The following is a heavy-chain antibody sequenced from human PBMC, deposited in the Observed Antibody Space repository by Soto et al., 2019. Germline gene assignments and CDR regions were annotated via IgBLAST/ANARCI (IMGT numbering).Heavy chain of an antibody. J-gene: IGHJ6*03. Sequence: SETLSLTCTVSGGSISSYYWSWIRQPPGKGLEWIGYIYYSGSTNYNPSLKSRVTISVDTSKNQFSLKLSSVTAADTAVYYCASASITIFGVVPPGGHYYYYMDVWGKGTTVTVSS. CDR3: ASASITIFGVVPPGGHYYYYMDV. CDR2: IYYSGST. V-gene: IGHV4-59*08. D-gene: IGHD3-3*01. CDR1: GGSISSYY.